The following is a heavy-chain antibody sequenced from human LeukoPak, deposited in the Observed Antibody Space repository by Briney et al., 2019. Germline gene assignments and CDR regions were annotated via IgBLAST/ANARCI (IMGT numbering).Heavy chain of an antibody. V-gene: IGHV3-9*03. D-gene: IGHD3-9*01. CDR2: ISWNSGSI. CDR1: GFTFGDYA. CDR3: AKGSRSLTGGNWFDP. Sequence: GRSLRLSCEASGFTFGDYAMHWVRQAPGKGLEWVSGISWNSGSIGYADSVKGRFTISRDNAKNSLYLQMNSLRAEDMALYYCAKGSRSLTGGNWFDPWGQGTLVTVAS. J-gene: IGHJ5*02.